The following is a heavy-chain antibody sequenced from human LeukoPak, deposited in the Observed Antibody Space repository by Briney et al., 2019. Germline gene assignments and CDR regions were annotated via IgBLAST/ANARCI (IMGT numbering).Heavy chain of an antibody. CDR2: ITSSSSYV. CDR3: ARGGDGYTP. V-gene: IGHV3-21*01. CDR1: GFTFSSYG. Sequence: GGSLRLSCAASGFTFSSYGMHWVRQAPGKGLEWVSSITSSSSYVYYADSLKGRFTISRDNAKNSLYLQMNSLRAEDTAMYYCARGGDGYTPWGQGTLVTVSS. J-gene: IGHJ5*02. D-gene: IGHD5-24*01.